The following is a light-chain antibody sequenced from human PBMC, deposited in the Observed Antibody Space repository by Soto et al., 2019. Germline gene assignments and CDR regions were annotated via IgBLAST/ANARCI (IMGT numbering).Light chain of an antibody. CDR2: STN. Sequence: QPVLTQPPSASGTPGQRVAISCSGSSSNIGSKTINWYQQFPGTAPKLLIYSTNQRPSGVPARFSGSKSGTSASLAISGLQSEDEDDYYCAAWDDSLNGPAVFGGGTKVTVL. CDR3: AAWDDSLNGPAV. V-gene: IGLV1-44*01. CDR1: SSNIGSKT. J-gene: IGLJ2*01.